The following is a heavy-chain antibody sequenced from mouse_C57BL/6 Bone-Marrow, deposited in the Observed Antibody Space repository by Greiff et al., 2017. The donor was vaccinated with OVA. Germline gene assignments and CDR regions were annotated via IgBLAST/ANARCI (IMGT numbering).Heavy chain of an antibody. Sequence: EVQLVESGGGLVKPGGSLKLSCAASGFTFSDYGMHWVRQAPEKGLEWVAYISSGSSTIYYADTVKGRFTISRDNAKNTLFLQMTILGSEDTAMYYCARGDGYYWFAYWGQGTLVTVSA. V-gene: IGHV5-17*01. CDR1: GFTFSDYG. CDR2: ISSGSSTI. CDR3: ARGDGYYWFAY. D-gene: IGHD2-3*01. J-gene: IGHJ3*01.